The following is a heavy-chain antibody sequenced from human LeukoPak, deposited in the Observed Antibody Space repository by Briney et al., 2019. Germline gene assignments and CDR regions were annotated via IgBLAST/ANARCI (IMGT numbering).Heavy chain of an antibody. D-gene: IGHD6-13*01. CDR3: AKDGYSSSPSPYMDV. J-gene: IGHJ6*03. CDR1: GFTFDDYA. CDR2: ISWDGGST. Sequence: PGGSLRLSCAASGFTFDDYAMHWVRQAPGKGLEWVSLISWDGGSTYYADSVKGRFTISRDNSKNSPYLQMNSLRAEDTALYYCAKDGYSSSPSPYMDVWGKGTTVTVSS. V-gene: IGHV3-43D*03.